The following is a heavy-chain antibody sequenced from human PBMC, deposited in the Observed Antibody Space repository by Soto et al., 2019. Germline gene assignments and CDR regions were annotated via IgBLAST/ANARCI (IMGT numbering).Heavy chain of an antibody. V-gene: IGHV4-59*01. Sequence: QVHLQASGPGLVKPSETLSPTCTVSGGSISSNYWSWIRQPPGKGLEWIGYIYYSGSTSYNPSLKSRVTISVDTSKNQFSLKLSSVTAADTAVYYCARVWGGAFDFWGQGTMVTVSS. CDR1: GGSISSNY. J-gene: IGHJ3*01. CDR3: ARVWGGAFDF. CDR2: IYYSGST. D-gene: IGHD3-10*01.